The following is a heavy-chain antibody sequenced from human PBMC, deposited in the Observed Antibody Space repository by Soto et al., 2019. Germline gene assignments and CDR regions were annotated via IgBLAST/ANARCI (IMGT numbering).Heavy chain of an antibody. CDR3: VKGFWGDY. V-gene: IGHV3-23*01. CDR1: GFTFSSHD. CDR2: VSGGGIT. J-gene: IGHJ4*02. Sequence: EVQLLESGGGLVQPGGSLRLSCSASGFTFSSHDMIWVRQAPGKGLEWVSGVSGGGITSYADSEKGRFTISRDKSRNTLYLQMNSLRVKDTAVYYCVKGFWGDYWGQGNLVTVSS. D-gene: IGHD3-16*01.